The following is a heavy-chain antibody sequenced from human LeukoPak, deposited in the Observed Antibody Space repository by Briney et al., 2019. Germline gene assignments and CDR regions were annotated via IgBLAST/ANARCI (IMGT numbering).Heavy chain of an antibody. Sequence: ASVKVSCKASGYTFTGYYMHWVPQAPGQGLEWMGWINPNSGGTNYAQKFQGRVTMTRDTSISTAYMELSRLRSDDTAVYYCARVGDGVPSFDICSQGTMVTVSS. CDR3: ARVGDGVPSFDI. J-gene: IGHJ3*02. V-gene: IGHV1-2*02. CDR1: GYTFTGYY. D-gene: IGHD2-21*01. CDR2: INPNSGGT.